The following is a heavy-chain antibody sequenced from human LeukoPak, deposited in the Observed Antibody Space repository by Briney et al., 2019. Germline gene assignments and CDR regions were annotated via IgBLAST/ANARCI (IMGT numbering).Heavy chain of an antibody. CDR2: ISAYNGNT. D-gene: IGHD2-2*01. Sequence: ASVKVSCKASGYTFTSYGISWVRQAPGQGLEWMGWISAYNGNTNYAQKLQGRVTMTTDTSTSTAYMELRSLRSDDTAVYYCARDQNDIVVVPAANFDYWAQGTLVTVSS. V-gene: IGHV1-18*01. CDR1: GYTFTSYG. J-gene: IGHJ4*02. CDR3: ARDQNDIVVVPAANFDY.